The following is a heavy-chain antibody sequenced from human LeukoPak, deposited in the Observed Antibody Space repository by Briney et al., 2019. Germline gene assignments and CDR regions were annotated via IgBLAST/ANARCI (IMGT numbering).Heavy chain of an antibody. Sequence: SVKVSCKASGGTFSSYAISWVRQAPGQGLEWMGGIIPIFGTANYAQKFQGRVTITADKSTSTAYMELSSLRSEDMAVYYCARAEQWLAWGYFDYWGQGTLVTVSS. CDR3: ARAEQWLAWGYFDY. CDR1: GGTFSSYA. V-gene: IGHV1-69*06. D-gene: IGHD6-19*01. CDR2: IIPIFGTA. J-gene: IGHJ4*02.